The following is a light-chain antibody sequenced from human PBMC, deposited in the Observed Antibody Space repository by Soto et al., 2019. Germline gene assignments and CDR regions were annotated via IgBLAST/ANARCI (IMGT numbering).Light chain of an antibody. J-gene: IGKJ3*01. Sequence: DIQMTPSPSSLSASVGDRVTITCRASQSISSYLNWYQQKPGKAPKLLIYAASSLQSGVPSRFSGSGSGTDFTLTISSLQPEDFATYDCQQSYSTPLFTCGPGTKVDIK. CDR1: QSISSY. V-gene: IGKV1-39*01. CDR3: QQSYSTPLFT. CDR2: AAS.